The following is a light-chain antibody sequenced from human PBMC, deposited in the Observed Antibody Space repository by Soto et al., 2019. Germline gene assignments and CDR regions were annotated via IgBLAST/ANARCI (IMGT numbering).Light chain of an antibody. CDR1: QSVRNW. J-gene: IGKJ2*02. CDR2: EAS. CDR3: HQYDGYPCT. V-gene: IGKV1-5*03. Sequence: DIQMTQSPSTLSASVGDRVTITCRASQSVRNWLAWYQQKPGKAPMLLIYEASSLESGVPSRFSGSGSGTDFTLTISSLQPDDFATYYCHQYDGYPCTFGQGTKLEMK.